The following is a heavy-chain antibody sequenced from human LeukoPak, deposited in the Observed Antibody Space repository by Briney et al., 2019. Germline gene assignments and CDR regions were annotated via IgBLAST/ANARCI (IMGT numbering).Heavy chain of an antibody. CDR3: ARRSGNFQADYNFDY. D-gene: IGHD1-26*01. CDR2: IYPGDSDT. V-gene: IGHV5-51*01. J-gene: IGHJ4*02. CDR1: GYIFTNYW. Sequence: GESLKISCKGSGYIFTNYWIAWVRQMPGKGLEWMGIIYPGDSDTRYSPSFQGQVTISADKSISTAYLQWSSLKAPDTAMYYCARRSGNFQADYNFDYWGQGTLVTVSS.